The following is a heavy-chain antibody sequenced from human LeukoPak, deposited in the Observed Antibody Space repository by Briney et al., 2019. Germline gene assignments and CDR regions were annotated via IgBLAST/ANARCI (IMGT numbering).Heavy chain of an antibody. Sequence: HPGGSLRLSCAASGFSFCSYWMHWVRQAPGKGLVWVARISPDGSSALSADSVRGRFTISRDNADNTLYLQLNSLRAEDTADYYCARVSFCLRCHFDYWGQGTLVTVSS. CDR2: ISPDGSSA. CDR1: GFSFCSYW. CDR3: ARVSFCLRCHFDY. V-gene: IGHV3-74*03. J-gene: IGHJ4*02. D-gene: IGHD5/OR15-5a*01.